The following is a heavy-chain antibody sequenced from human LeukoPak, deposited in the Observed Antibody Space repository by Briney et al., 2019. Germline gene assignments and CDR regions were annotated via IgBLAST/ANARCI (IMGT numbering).Heavy chain of an antibody. CDR3: ARDRSSSWYRDFDY. CDR2: IYHSGST. D-gene: IGHD6-13*01. CDR1: GGSISSNNW. Sequence: PSETLSLTCAVSGGSISSNNWWSWVRQPPGKGLEWIGEIYHSGSTNYNPSLKSRVTISVDKSKNQFSLKLSSVTAADTAVYYCARDRSSSWYRDFDYWGQGTLVTVSS. J-gene: IGHJ4*02. V-gene: IGHV4-4*02.